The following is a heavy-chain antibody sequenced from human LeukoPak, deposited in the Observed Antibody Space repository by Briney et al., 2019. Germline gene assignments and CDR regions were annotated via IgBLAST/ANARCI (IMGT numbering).Heavy chain of an antibody. CDR3: GLIHSGWLNHYYYGMDV. CDR2: MNPNSGNT. V-gene: IGHV1-8*02. D-gene: IGHD6-19*01. CDR1: GYTFTSYG. J-gene: IGHJ6*02. Sequence: ASVKVSCKASGYTFTSYGISWVRQAPGQGLEWMGWMNPNSGNTGYAQKFQGRVTMTRNTSISTAYMELSSLRSEDTAVYYCGLIHSGWLNHYYYGMDVWGQGTTVTVSS.